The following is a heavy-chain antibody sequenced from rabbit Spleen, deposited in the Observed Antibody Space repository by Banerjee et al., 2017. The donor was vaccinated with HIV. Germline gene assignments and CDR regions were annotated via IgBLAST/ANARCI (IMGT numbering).Heavy chain of an antibody. CDR1: GVSLNANDV. D-gene: IGHD4-1*01. Sequence: EQLVESRGGLVQPEGSLTLPCKASGVSLNANDVLCWVRQAPGKGLEWIACINIVTGKSVYASWAKGRFTMSRTSSTTVTLQMTSLTAADTATYFCVRDLVACIGWNLNLWGPGTLVTVS. V-gene: IGHV1S45*01. CDR3: VRDLVACIGWNLNL. J-gene: IGHJ4*01. CDR2: INIVTGKS.